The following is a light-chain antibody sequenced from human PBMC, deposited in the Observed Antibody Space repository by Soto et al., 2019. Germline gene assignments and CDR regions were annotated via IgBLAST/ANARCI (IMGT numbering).Light chain of an antibody. CDR1: SSDVGGYNY. V-gene: IGLV2-14*01. Sequence: QSVLTQPASVSGSPGRSITISCTGTSSDVGGYNYVSWYQQHPGKAPKLMIYEVSNRPSGVSNRFSGSKSGNTASLTISGLQAEDEADYYCISYTSSSSSYVFGTGTKVNV. J-gene: IGLJ1*01. CDR3: ISYTSSSSSYV. CDR2: EVS.